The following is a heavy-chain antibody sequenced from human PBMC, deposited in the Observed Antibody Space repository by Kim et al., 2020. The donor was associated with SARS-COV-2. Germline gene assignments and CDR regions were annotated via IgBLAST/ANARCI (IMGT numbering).Heavy chain of an antibody. D-gene: IGHD5-12*01. CDR2: INPSGGST. CDR1: GYTFTSYY. CDR3: ARGGRLLRDGYNSVFFPNHYFDY. V-gene: IGHV1-46*01. Sequence: ASVKVSCKASGYTFTSYYMHWVRQAPGQGLEWMGIINPSGGSTSYAQKFQGRVTMTRDTSTSTVYMELSSLRSEDTAVYYCARGGRLLRDGYNSVFFPNHYFDYWGQGTLVTVSS. J-gene: IGHJ4*02.